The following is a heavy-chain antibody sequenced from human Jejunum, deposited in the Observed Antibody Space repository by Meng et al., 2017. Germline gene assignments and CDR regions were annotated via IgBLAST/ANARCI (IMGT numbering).Heavy chain of an antibody. Sequence: AQLRGSGPGLVRPSQTLSLICSVSGGSVSSAGYQWSWIRQPPGKGLEWIGYASTNYNPSLKSRVTISVDTSKNQFSLRLTSVTAADTAVYYCARDHMGSLDYWGQGILVTVSS. V-gene: IGHV4-61*08. D-gene: IGHD1-26*01. CDR3: ARDHMGSLDY. CDR2: AST. J-gene: IGHJ4*02. CDR1: GGSVSSAGYQ.